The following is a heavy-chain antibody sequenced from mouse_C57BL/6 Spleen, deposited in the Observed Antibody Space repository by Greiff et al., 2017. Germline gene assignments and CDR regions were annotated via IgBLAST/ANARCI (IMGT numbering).Heavy chain of an antibody. CDR3: TRDRGYSSFDY. CDR1: GFTFSSYA. Sequence: EVQLMESGEGLVKPGGSLKLSCAASGFTFSSYAMSWVRQTPEKRLEWVAYISSGGDYIYYADTVKGRFTISRDNARNTLYLQMSSLKSEDTAMYYCTRDRGYSSFDYWGQGTTLTVSS. J-gene: IGHJ2*01. CDR2: ISSGGDYI. V-gene: IGHV5-9-1*02. D-gene: IGHD2-3*01.